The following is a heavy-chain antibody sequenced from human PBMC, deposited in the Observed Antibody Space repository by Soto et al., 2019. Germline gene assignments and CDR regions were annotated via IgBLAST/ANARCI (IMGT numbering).Heavy chain of an antibody. J-gene: IGHJ4*02. D-gene: IGHD3-9*01. CDR3: ARLGYYDILTGYYRFDY. CDR1: GGSVSSGSYY. V-gene: IGHV4-61*01. Sequence: SETLSLTCTVSGGSVSSGSYYWSRIRQPPGKGLEWIGYIYYSGSTNYNPSLKSRVTISVDTSKNQFSLKLSSVTAADTAVYYCARLGYYDILTGYYRFDYWGQGTLVTVSS. CDR2: IYYSGST.